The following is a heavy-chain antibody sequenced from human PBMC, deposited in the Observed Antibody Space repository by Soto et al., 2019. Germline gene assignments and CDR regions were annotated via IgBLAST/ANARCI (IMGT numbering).Heavy chain of an antibody. V-gene: IGHV3-30-3*01. CDR1: GFTFSSYA. CDR2: ISYDGSNK. Sequence: PGGSLRLSCAASGFTFSSYAMHWVRQAPGKGLEWVAVISYDGSNKYYADSVKGRFTISRDNSKNTLYLQMNSLRAEDTAVYYCARGRTAPRSLPAPNWGQGTLVTVSS. CDR3: ARGRTAPRSLPAPN. D-gene: IGHD5-18*01. J-gene: IGHJ4*02.